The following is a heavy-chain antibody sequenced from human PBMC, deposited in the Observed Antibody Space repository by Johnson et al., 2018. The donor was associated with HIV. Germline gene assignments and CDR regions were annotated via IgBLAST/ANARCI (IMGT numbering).Heavy chain of an antibody. Sequence: VQLVESGGGVVQPGKSLTLSCVSSGLSFSNLGIHWVRQAPGKGLEWVAVISYDGSNKYYADSVKGRFTISRDNSKNTLYLQMNSLRAEDTAVYYCARENWGQRMNAFDIWGQGTMVTVSS. CDR1: GLSFSNLG. D-gene: IGHD7-27*01. CDR2: ISYDGSNK. CDR3: ARENWGQRMNAFDI. V-gene: IGHV3-30*03. J-gene: IGHJ3*02.